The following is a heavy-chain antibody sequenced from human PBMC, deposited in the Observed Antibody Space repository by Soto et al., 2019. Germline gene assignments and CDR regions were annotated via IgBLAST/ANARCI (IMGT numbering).Heavy chain of an antibody. CDR1: GFTFSNYG. D-gene: IGHD1-26*01. CDR3: ARDRWEFQLFYYGLDV. CDR2: IWYDGSND. V-gene: IGHV3-33*01. J-gene: IGHJ6*04. Sequence: QVQLVESGGGVVQPGRSLRLSCAASGFTFSNYGMHWVRQAPGKGLEWVAIIWYDGSNDYYVDSVTGRFTISRDNSKNTLSLQMNSLRAVATGLYYCARDRWEFQLFYYGLDVWGEGTTVTVSS.